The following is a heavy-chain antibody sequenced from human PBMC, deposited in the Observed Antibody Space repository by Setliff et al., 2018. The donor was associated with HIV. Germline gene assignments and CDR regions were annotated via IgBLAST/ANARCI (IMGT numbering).Heavy chain of an antibody. J-gene: IGHJ4*02. CDR2: IYYSGST. V-gene: IGHV4-38-2*02. Sequence: SETLSLTCTVSGYSISSGYYWGWIRQPPGKGLEWIGSIYYSGSTNYNPSLKSRVTISVDTSKNQFSLKLRSVTAADTAMYYCVRDDYGYNGKGFDYWGPGTLVTVSS. CDR3: VRDDYGYNGKGFDY. D-gene: IGHD4-17*01. CDR1: GYSISSGYY.